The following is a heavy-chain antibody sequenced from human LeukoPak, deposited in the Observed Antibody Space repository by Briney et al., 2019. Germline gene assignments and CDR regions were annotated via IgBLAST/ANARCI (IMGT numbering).Heavy chain of an antibody. D-gene: IGHD3-10*01. J-gene: IGHJ5*02. CDR1: GYTFNSYG. CDR3: ASSYYYGSGSYFWFDP. V-gene: IGHV1-18*01. CDR2: ISAYNGHA. Sequence: GASVKVSCKASGYTFNSYGISWVRQAPGQGLEWMGWISAYNGHANYAQKFQGRVTMTTDTSTSTAYMDLRSLRSDDTAVYYCASSYYYGSGSYFWFDPWGQGTLVTVSS.